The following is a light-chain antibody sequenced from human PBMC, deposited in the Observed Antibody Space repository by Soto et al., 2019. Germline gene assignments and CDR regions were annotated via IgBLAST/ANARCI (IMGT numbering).Light chain of an antibody. CDR1: QSVSSSY. V-gene: IGKV3-20*01. CDR2: GAS. J-gene: IGKJ1*01. CDR3: QQYGCSRT. Sequence: EIVLTQSPGTLSLSPGERATLSCRASQSVSSSYLAWYQQKPGQATRLLIYGASSRATGIPDRFSGSGFGTDFTLTISRLEPEDFAVYFCQQYGCSRTFRQGNKVEI.